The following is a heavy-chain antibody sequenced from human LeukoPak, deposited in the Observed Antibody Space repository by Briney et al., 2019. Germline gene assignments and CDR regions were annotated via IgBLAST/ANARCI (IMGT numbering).Heavy chain of an antibody. V-gene: IGHV3-7*01. D-gene: IGHD3-10*01. CDR3: ARGYYYSGNYYLSFFDY. Sequence: QPGGPLRLSCAASGFTFNKYWLTWVRQAPGKGLEWVANINQDDSQIYYLESVEGRFTITRDNAKNSLHLQMNSLRAEDTAIYYCARGYYYSGNYYLSFFDYWGQGTLVTVSS. J-gene: IGHJ4*02. CDR2: INQDDSQI. CDR1: GFTFNKYW.